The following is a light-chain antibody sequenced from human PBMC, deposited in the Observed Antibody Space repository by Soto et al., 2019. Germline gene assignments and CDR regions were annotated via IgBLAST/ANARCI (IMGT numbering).Light chain of an antibody. CDR1: QTVNNN. CDR3: QQYNNSPLP. V-gene: IGKV3-15*01. Sequence: EIVMTQSPSTLSVSPGERATLSCRASQTVNNNLAWYQQKPGQAPRLLIYGASARATGIPARFSGSGSGTEFTLTISSLQSEDFAVYYCQQYNNSPLPFGGGTKVEIK. J-gene: IGKJ4*01. CDR2: GAS.